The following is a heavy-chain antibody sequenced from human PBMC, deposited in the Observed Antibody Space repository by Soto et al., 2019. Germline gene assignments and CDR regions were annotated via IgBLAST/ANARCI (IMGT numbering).Heavy chain of an antibody. Sequence: QVQLQESGPGLVKPSGTLSLTCAVSSGSISSSNWWSWVRQPPGKGLEWIGEIYHSGSTNYNPSLKRRVTIAVDKSKNHFSLKLSSVTAADTAVDYCARSFRDIVVAPAAIPTYYYYYYMDVWGKGTTVTVSS. J-gene: IGHJ6*03. CDR1: SGSISSSNW. D-gene: IGHD2-2*02. CDR3: ARSFRDIVVAPAAIPTYYYYYYMDV. CDR2: IYHSGST. V-gene: IGHV4-4*02.